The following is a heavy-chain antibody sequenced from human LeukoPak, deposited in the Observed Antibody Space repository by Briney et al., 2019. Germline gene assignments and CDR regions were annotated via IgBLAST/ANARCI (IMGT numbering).Heavy chain of an antibody. CDR3: AKVPLSAGGWYEY. J-gene: IGHJ4*02. D-gene: IGHD6-19*01. CDR1: GFTFSSYA. CDR2: ISGSGGST. Sequence: PGGSLRLSCAASGFTFSSYAMSWVRQAPGKGLEWVSAISGSGGSTYCADSVKGRFTISGDNSKNTLYLQMNSLRAEDTAFYYCAKVPLSAGGWYEYWGQGTLVTVSS. V-gene: IGHV3-23*01.